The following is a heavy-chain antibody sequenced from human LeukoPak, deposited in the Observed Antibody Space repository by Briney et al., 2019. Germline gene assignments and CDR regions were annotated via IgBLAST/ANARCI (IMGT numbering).Heavy chain of an antibody. CDR1: GFTFTSYA. V-gene: IGHV3-23*01. J-gene: IGHJ4*02. Sequence: GGPLRLSCEASGFTFTSYAMHWVRQAPGNGLEWVSSISASGSGTFYTDSMSGRFTISRDNAKKTLFLQMKNLRLGDTALYYCAKGRDTSGRQNFDFWGQGTLATVSS. CDR3: AKGRDTSGRQNFDF. CDR2: ISASGSGT. D-gene: IGHD6-19*01.